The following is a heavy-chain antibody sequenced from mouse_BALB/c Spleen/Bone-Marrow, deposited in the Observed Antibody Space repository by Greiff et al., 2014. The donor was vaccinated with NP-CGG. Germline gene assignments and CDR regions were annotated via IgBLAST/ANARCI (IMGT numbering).Heavy chain of an antibody. D-gene: IGHD3-1*01. CDR2: IHPGNSDT. Sequence: VQLQQSGTVLARPGAAVKMSCKASGYTFSNYWMHWIKQRPGQGLEWIGTIHPGNSDTTYNQKFKGKAKLTAVTSTSTAYMELSSLTNEDSAVYYCTTLARNNFDYWGQGTTLTVSP. CDR3: TTLARNNFDY. J-gene: IGHJ2*01. CDR1: GYTFSNYW. V-gene: IGHV1-5*01.